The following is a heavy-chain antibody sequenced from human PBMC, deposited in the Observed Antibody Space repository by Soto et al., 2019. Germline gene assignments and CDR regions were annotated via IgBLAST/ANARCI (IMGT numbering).Heavy chain of an antibody. J-gene: IGHJ4*02. Sequence: SETLSLTCSVSGGSINSSKYWAWVRQSPGRGLEWIGTISYGGSTYYNPALQSRFTISVDASKNHFALRLISATAADTSTYSCARHRFAGSCWYYPLDYWGPGTLVTVSS. V-gene: IGHV4-39*02. D-gene: IGHD6-13*01. CDR3: ARHRFAGSCWYYPLDY. CDR1: GGSINSSKY. CDR2: ISYGGST.